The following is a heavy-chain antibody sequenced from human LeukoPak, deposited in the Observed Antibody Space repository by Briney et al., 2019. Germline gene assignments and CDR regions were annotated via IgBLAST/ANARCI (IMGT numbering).Heavy chain of an antibody. J-gene: IGHJ4*02. D-gene: IGHD5-24*01. CDR2: IIPIFGTA. Sequence: SVKVSCKASGGTFSSYAISWVRQAPGQGLEWMGGIIPIFGTANYAQKFQGRVTITTDESTSTAYMELSSLRSEDTAVYYCARLESRRRWLQFYMYFDYWGQGTLVTVSS. CDR3: ARLESRRRWLQFYMYFDY. CDR1: GGTFSSYA. V-gene: IGHV1-69*05.